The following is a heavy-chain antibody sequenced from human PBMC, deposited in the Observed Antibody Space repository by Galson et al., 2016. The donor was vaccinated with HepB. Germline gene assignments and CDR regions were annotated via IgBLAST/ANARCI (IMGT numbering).Heavy chain of an antibody. CDR2: INPNSGGT. CDR3: ARDHRVFGHGLGY. Sequence: SVKVSCKASGHTFTGYYMHWVRQAPGQGLEWMGRINPNSGGTNYAQKFQGRVTMTRDTSITTVYMELSRLRSDDTAMYYCARDHRVFGHGLGYWGQGTLVTVSS. D-gene: IGHD3-10*02. J-gene: IGHJ4*02. V-gene: IGHV1-2*06. CDR1: GHTFTGYY.